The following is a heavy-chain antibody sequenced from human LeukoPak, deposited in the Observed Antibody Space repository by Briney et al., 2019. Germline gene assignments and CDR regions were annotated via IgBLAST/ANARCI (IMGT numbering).Heavy chain of an antibody. D-gene: IGHD2-2*01. CDR2: IKQEGSEK. Sequence: GGSLRLSCAASGFTFSSYWMSWVRQSPGKGLEWVANIKQEGSEKDYVDSVKGRFTISRDNAKNSLYLQMNSLRAEDTAVYYCARWNIVVVPAAGSPLPYNWFDPWGQGTLVTVSS. J-gene: IGHJ5*02. CDR1: GFTFSSYW. CDR3: ARWNIVVVPAAGSPLPYNWFDP. V-gene: IGHV3-7*01.